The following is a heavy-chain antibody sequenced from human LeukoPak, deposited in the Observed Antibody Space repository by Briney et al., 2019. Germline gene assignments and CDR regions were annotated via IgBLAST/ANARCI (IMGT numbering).Heavy chain of an antibody. V-gene: IGHV3-23*01. J-gene: IGHJ4*02. Sequence: GGSLRLSCAVSGFTFSSYAMSWVRQAPGKGLEWVSAISGSGGSTYYADSVKGRFTISRDNSKNTLYLQMNSLRAEDTAVYYCAKGTSDIVVVVAAYHLDYWGQGTLVTVSS. CDR3: AKGTSDIVVVVAAYHLDY. CDR2: ISGSGGST. CDR1: GFTFSSYA. D-gene: IGHD2-15*01.